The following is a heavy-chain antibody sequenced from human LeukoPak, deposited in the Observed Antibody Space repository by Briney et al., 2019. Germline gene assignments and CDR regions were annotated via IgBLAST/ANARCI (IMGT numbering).Heavy chain of an antibody. J-gene: IGHJ3*02. V-gene: IGHV3-11*01. Sequence: PGGSLRLSCGASGFTFSGYYMSWIRQAPGKGLEWLSYISNSGLTIHYADSVKGRFTISRDNAKNTLSLQMNSLRAEDTAVYYCARDPSFLKVAMDDDGFDIWGQGTMVTVSS. CDR3: ARDPSFLKVAMDDDGFDI. CDR2: ISNSGLTI. D-gene: IGHD6-19*01. CDR1: GFTFSGYY.